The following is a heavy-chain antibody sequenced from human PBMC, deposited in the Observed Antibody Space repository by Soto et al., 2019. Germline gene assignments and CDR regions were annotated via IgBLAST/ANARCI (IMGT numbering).Heavy chain of an antibody. CDR3: EKDLGTAMVDY. Sequence: PGGSLRLSCAASGFTFSSYGMHWVRQAPGKGLEWVAVISYDGSNKYYADSVKGRFTISRDNSKNKLYLQMNSLRAEDTAVYYCEKDLGTAMVDYWGQGTLATVYS. D-gene: IGHD5-18*01. CDR1: GFTFSSYG. CDR2: ISYDGSNK. V-gene: IGHV3-30*18. J-gene: IGHJ4*02.